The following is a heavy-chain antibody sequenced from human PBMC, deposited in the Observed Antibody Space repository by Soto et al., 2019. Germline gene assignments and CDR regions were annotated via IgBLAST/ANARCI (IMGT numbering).Heavy chain of an antibody. CDR3: ARVRRSTVTYYYYYYMYV. V-gene: IGHV1-18*01. D-gene: IGHD4-4*01. CDR1: GYTFTSYG. Sequence: ASVKVSCKASGYTFTSYGISWVRQAPGQGLEWMGWISAYNGNTNYAQKLQGRVTMTTDTSTSTAYMELRSLRSDDTAVYYCARVRRSTVTYYYYYYMYVWGKRTTVTVSS. J-gene: IGHJ6*03. CDR2: ISAYNGNT.